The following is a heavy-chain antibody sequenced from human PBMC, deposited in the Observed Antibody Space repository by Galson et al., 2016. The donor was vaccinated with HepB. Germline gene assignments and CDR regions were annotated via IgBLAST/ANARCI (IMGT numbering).Heavy chain of an antibody. CDR3: ARSLSLRSSWYRWFDP. J-gene: IGHJ5*02. V-gene: IGHV3-13*01. CDR2: IGSDGDT. Sequence: SLRLSCAASGFTSSRYDMHWVRLVAGRGLEWVSAIGSDGDTYYPGSVKGRLTVSRENAKNSLYLQMNNLRAGDTAVYYCARSLSLRSSWYRWFDPWGQGTLVTVSS. CDR1: GFTSSRYD. D-gene: IGHD6-13*01.